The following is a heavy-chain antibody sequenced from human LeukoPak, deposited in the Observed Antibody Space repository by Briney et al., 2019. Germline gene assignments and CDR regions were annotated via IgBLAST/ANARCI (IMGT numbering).Heavy chain of an antibody. V-gene: IGHV3-23*01. CDR3: AQVAERSTPPGLWDY. CDR2: ISGSGDRT. Sequence: QPGRSLRPSCAASGFTFSTYAMGWVRQAPGKGLEWVSGISGSGDRTHYADSVKGRFTISSDNSKNTLSLQMKSLRAEDTGVYYCAQVAERSTPPGLWDYWGQGTLVTVSS. D-gene: IGHD1-1*01. J-gene: IGHJ4*02. CDR1: GFTFSTYA.